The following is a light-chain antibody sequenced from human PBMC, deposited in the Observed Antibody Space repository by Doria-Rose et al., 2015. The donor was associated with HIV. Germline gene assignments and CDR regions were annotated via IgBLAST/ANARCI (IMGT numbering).Light chain of an antibody. J-gene: IGKJ5*01. CDR2: AAS. Sequence: TQSPSSVSASVGDRVTITCRASEAISSWLVWYQQKPGKAPKVLIYAASTLQSGVPSRFSGSGFGTDFTLTISNLQPEDFATYYCQQSNSFPITVGQGTRLEIK. CDR3: QQSNSFPIT. CDR1: EAISSW. V-gene: IGKV1-12*01.